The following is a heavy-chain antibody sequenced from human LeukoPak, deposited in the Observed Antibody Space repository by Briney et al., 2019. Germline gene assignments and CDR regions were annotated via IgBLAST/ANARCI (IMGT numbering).Heavy chain of an antibody. V-gene: IGHV4-59*08. Sequence: PSETLSLTCTVSGGSISSYYWSWIRQPPGKGLEWIGYIYYSGSTNYNPSLKSRVTISVDTSKNQFSLKLSSVTAADTAVYYCARHAKTRWYCSSTSCDYMDVWGKGTTVTISS. CDR1: GGSISSYY. CDR3: ARHAKTRWYCSSTSCDYMDV. D-gene: IGHD2-2*01. J-gene: IGHJ6*03. CDR2: IYYSGST.